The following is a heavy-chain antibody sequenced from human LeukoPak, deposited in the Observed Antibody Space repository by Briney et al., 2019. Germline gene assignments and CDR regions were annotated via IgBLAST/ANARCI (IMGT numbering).Heavy chain of an antibody. D-gene: IGHD3-22*01. Sequence: SETLSLTCTVWSGSMSSYYWRWIRQPAGKGLEWIGRIYTSGSTNYNPSLKSRVTISVDKSKNQFSLKLSSVTAADTAVYYCARDAEFYYYDSNGYRPRGVYFDYWGQGTLVTVSS. V-gene: IGHV4-4*07. CDR1: SGSMSSYY. J-gene: IGHJ4*02. CDR3: ARDAEFYYYDSNGYRPRGVYFDY. CDR2: IYTSGST.